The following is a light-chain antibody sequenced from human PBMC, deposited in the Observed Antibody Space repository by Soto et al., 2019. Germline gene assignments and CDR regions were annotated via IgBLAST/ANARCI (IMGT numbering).Light chain of an antibody. Sequence: QSALTQPASVSGSPGQSITISCTGTGSDVGNYVFVSWYQQYPGKAPKLIIFEVSNRPSGVSDRFSGSKSGSTASLSISGLQADDEADYYCQSYDNSLDGVLFGGGTKLTVL. V-gene: IGLV2-14*01. CDR3: QSYDNSLDGVL. CDR2: EVS. J-gene: IGLJ2*01. CDR1: GSDVGNYVF.